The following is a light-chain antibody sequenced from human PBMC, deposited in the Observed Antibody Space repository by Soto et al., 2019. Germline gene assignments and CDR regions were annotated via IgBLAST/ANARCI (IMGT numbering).Light chain of an antibody. CDR2: AAS. Sequence: EIVMTQSPATVSVSPGERATLSCRASQSVSNDLAWYQQKPGQAPRLLIYAASTRATGIPARFSGSGSGTEFTLTISSLQSEDFAVYYCQQYNNWPPLTFGGGTKVDIK. V-gene: IGKV3-15*01. CDR1: QSVSND. J-gene: IGKJ4*01. CDR3: QQYNNWPPLT.